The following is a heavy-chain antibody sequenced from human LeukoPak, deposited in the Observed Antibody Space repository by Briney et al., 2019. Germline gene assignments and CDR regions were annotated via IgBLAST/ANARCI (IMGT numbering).Heavy chain of an antibody. J-gene: IGHJ3*02. Sequence: GSLRLSCAASGFTFSSYAMSWVRQAPGKGLEWVSGISGSGGSTYYADSVEGRFTISRDNSKNTLYLQMNSLRAEDTAVYYCAKDKGYSSSSGAYAFDIWGPGTMVTASS. CDR2: ISGSGGST. CDR1: GFTFSSYA. CDR3: AKDKGYSSSSGAYAFDI. D-gene: IGHD6-6*01. V-gene: IGHV3-23*01.